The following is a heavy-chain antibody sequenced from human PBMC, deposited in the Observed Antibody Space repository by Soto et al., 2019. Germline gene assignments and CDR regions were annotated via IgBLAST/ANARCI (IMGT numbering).Heavy chain of an antibody. CDR2: IKNDGSEK. CDR3: VTGYHSDY. Sequence: GGSLRLSCAASGISTSSYWMGWVRQAPGRGLEWVASIKNDGSEKYYMDSLKGRFTISRDNALNSLYLQMNSLRAEDTAVYFCVTGYHSDYWGQGTLVTVS. V-gene: IGHV3-7*03. J-gene: IGHJ4*02. CDR1: GISTSSYW. D-gene: IGHD5-18*01.